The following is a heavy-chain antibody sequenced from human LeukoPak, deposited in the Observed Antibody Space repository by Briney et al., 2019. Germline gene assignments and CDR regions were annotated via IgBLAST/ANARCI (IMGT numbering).Heavy chain of an antibody. Sequence: SETLSLTCTVSGYSISSGYYWGWVRPPPGKGLEWIGSLYHSGSPYSNPSLQSRVTISVDTSKNQFSLKLSSMIAADTAVYYCTRDSGYKFDFWGQGTLVMVSS. CDR1: GYSISSGYY. J-gene: IGHJ4*02. V-gene: IGHV4-38-2*02. CDR2: LYHSGSP. CDR3: TRDSGYKFDF. D-gene: IGHD5-12*01.